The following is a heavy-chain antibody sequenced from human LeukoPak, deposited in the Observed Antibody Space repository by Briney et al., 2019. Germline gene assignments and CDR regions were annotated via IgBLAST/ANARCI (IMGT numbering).Heavy chain of an antibody. CDR3: TRVGHIAAAGTHDY. Sequence: SETLSLTCTVSGGSISSYYWSWIRQPPGKGLEWIGNIFYSGSPNYNPSLKSRVTVSFDTSKNQFSLNLYSVTAADTAVYYCTRVGHIAAAGTHDYWGQGTLVTVPS. CDR1: GGSISSYY. D-gene: IGHD6-13*01. V-gene: IGHV4-59*08. CDR2: IFYSGSP. J-gene: IGHJ4*02.